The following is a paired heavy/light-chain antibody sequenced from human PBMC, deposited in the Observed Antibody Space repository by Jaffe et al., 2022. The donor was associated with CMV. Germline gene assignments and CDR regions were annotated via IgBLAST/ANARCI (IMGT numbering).Light chain of an antibody. Sequence: SYVLTQPPSVSVAPGKTARITCGGNNIGSKSVHWYQQKPGQAPVLVIYYDSDRPSGIPERFSGSNSGNTATLTISRVEAGDEADYYCQVWDSSSDHLNWVFGGGTKLTVL. J-gene: IGLJ3*02. V-gene: IGLV3-21*04. CDR2: YDS. CDR1: NIGSKS. CDR3: QVWDSSSDHLNWV.
Heavy chain of an antibody. D-gene: IGHD3-22*01. J-gene: IGHJ4*02. CDR3: ARATDYYDSSGYYYAGFDY. CDR1: GFTFSSYE. V-gene: IGHV3-48*03. Sequence: EVQLVESGGGLVQPGGSLRLSCAASGFTFSSYEMNWVRQAPGKGLEWVSYISSSGSTIYYADSVKGRFTISRDNAKNSLYLQMNSLRAEDTAVYYCARATDYYDSSGYYYAGFDYWGQGTLVTVSS. CDR2: ISSSGSTI.